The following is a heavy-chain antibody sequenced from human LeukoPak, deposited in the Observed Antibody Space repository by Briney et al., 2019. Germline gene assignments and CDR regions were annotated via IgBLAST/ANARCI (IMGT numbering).Heavy chain of an antibody. Sequence: PGGSLRLSCAASGFTFSSYWMSWVRQAPGKGLEWVANIKQDGSEKYYVDSVKGRFTISRDNAKNSLYLQMNSLRAEDTAVYYCARDQETYYYDSSGFRYFDYWGRGTLVTVSS. CDR3: ARDQETYYYDSSGFRYFDY. CDR1: GFTFSSYW. J-gene: IGHJ4*02. D-gene: IGHD3-22*01. CDR2: IKQDGSEK. V-gene: IGHV3-7*01.